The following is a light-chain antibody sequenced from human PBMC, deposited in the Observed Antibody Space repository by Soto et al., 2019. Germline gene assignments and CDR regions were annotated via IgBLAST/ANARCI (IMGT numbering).Light chain of an antibody. V-gene: IGKV1-17*03. CDR1: QGISTY. CDR2: AAS. Sequence: DIQMTQSPSAMSASVGDRVAITCRASQGISTYLVWFQQTPGKVPKRLIYAASSLENGVPARFSGSGSGTEFTLTISSLQPEDFATYYCLQHNSYPHTFGQGTKLEIK. CDR3: LQHNSYPHT. J-gene: IGKJ2*01.